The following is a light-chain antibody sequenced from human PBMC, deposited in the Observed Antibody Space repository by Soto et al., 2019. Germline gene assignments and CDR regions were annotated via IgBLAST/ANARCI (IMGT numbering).Light chain of an antibody. CDR2: AAS. J-gene: IGKJ4*01. CDR1: QAVSTW. CDR3: QQANSFPRT. V-gene: IGKV1-12*01. Sequence: DLPMTQSPSFVSASVGDRVTITCRASQAVSTWLAWYQQKPGDAPKLLIYAASTLQSGVPSRFSGSGSGTDFTLTIRSLQPEDFATYYCQQANSFPRTVGGGTKGEIK.